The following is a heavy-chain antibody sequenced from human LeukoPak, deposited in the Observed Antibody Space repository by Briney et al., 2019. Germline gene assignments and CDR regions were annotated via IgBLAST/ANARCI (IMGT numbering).Heavy chain of an antibody. CDR2: ISSSSYI. D-gene: IGHD2-8*02. J-gene: IGHJ4*02. Sequence: PGGSLRLSCAASGFTFGSYSMNWVRQAPGKGLEWVSSISSSSYIYYADSVKGRFTISRDNAKNSLYLQMNSLRAEDTAVYYCARALGGYDAIDYWGQGTLVTVSS. V-gene: IGHV3-21*01. CDR1: GFTFGSYS. CDR3: ARALGGYDAIDY.